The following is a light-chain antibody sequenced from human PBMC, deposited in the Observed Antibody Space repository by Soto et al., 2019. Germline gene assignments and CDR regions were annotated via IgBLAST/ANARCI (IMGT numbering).Light chain of an antibody. J-gene: IGKJ3*01. CDR3: QQNNNWPTFN. V-gene: IGKV3-15*01. Sequence: EIVMTQSPATLSVSPGERATLSCRASRSVSSNLAWYQQKPGQTPSLLIYGASTRATGIPARFSGSGSGTEFTIAIGSRQSEDCAVYYYQQNNNWPTFNFGPSRKLDIK. CDR1: RSVSSN. CDR2: GAS.